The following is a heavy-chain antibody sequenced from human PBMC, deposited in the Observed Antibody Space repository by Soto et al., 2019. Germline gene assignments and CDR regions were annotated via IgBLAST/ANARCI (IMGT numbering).Heavy chain of an antibody. D-gene: IGHD1-26*01. V-gene: IGHV4-30-2*01. Sequence: QLQLQESGSGLVKPSQTLSLTCAVSGGSISSGGYSWSWIRQPPGKGLEWIGYIYHSGSTYYNPSLKSRVTISVDRSKNQFSLKLSSVTAADTAVYYCASGSGVGARGYYYYGMDVWGQGTTVTVSS. CDR3: ASGSGVGARGYYYYGMDV. J-gene: IGHJ6*02. CDR1: GGSISSGGYS. CDR2: IYHSGST.